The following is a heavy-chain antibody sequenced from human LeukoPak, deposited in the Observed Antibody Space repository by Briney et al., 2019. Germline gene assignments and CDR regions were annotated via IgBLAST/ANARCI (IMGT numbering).Heavy chain of an antibody. Sequence: PGGSLRLSCAASGFTFSSYAISWVRQAPGKGLEWVSAISGSGGSTYYADSVKGRFTISRDNSKNTLYLQMNSLRAEDTAVYYCAKWYYDFWSGYSYWGQGTLVTVSS. CDR2: ISGSGGST. CDR3: AKWYYDFWSGYSY. V-gene: IGHV3-23*01. D-gene: IGHD3-3*01. CDR1: GFTFSSYA. J-gene: IGHJ4*02.